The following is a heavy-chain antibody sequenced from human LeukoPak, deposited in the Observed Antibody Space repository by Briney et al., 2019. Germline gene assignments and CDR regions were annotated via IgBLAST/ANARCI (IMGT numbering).Heavy chain of an antibody. D-gene: IGHD1-26*01. V-gene: IGHV4-61*02. CDR3: ARGVGATFDY. CDR2: IYTSGST. Sequence: PSETLSLTCTVSGGSISSGSYYWSWIRQPAGTGLEWIGRIYTSGSTNYNPSLKSRVTISVDTSKNQLSLKLSSVTAAGTAVYYCARGVGATFDYWGQGTLVTVSS. CDR1: GGSISSGSYY. J-gene: IGHJ4*02.